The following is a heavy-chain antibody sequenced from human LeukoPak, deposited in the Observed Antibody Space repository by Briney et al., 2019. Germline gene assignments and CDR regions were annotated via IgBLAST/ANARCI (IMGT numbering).Heavy chain of an antibody. CDR3: TSEDQGGFDY. Sequence: PGGSLRLSCAASGFPFSNAWMSWVRQSPEKGLEWVGCIKRKIDGGTTDYPAPVKGRFTISRDDSKDTLYLQMDSLKSEDTGVYYCTSEDQGGFDYWGQGTRVTVSS. V-gene: IGHV3-15*01. D-gene: IGHD1-26*01. CDR1: GFPFSNAW. CDR2: IKRKIDGGTT. J-gene: IGHJ4*02.